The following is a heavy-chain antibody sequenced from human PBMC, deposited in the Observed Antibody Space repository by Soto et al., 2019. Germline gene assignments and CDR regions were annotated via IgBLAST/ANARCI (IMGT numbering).Heavy chain of an antibody. CDR3: ATEPLVPEYYYDSSGSLFDY. V-gene: IGHV1-24*01. CDR1: GYTLTELS. Sequence: ASVKVSCKVSGYTLTELSMHWVRQAPGKGLEWMGGFDPEDGETIYAQKFQGRVTMTEDTSTDTAYMELSSLRSEDTAVYYCATEPLVPEYYYDSSGSLFDYWGQGTLVTVSS. D-gene: IGHD3-22*01. CDR2: FDPEDGET. J-gene: IGHJ4*02.